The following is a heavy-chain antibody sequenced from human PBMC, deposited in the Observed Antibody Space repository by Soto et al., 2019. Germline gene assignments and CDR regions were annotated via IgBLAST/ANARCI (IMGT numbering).Heavy chain of an antibody. D-gene: IGHD1-1*01. J-gene: IGHJ4*02. V-gene: IGHV1-18*01. CDR1: GYTVTSYA. CDR3: ARDVNSWRFDY. Sequence: QVQLVQSGAEVKKPGASVKVSCKASGYTVTSYAISWVRQAPGLGLEWMGWISAHNGNTKYAHQLQGRVTMTTDTSTSPAYMDLRSLRSDEPAVYYCARDVNSWRFDYWGQGTLVTVSS. CDR2: ISAHNGNT.